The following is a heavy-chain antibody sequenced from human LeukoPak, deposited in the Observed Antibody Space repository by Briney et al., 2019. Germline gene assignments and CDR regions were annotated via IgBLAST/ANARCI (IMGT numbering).Heavy chain of an antibody. CDR1: GFNFNSYS. J-gene: IGHJ4*02. CDR3: ARGSEDYDSSGYYYDLGDY. V-gene: IGHV3-21*01. D-gene: IGHD3-22*01. CDR2: ISNSLSSYK. Sequence: GGSLRLSCAAPGFNFNSYSMNWVRQAPGKGLEWVSSISNSLSSYKYYADSVKGRFTISRDNSKNKQYLQMNSLRAEVTAVYYCARGSEDYDSSGYYYDLGDYWGRGTLVTVSS.